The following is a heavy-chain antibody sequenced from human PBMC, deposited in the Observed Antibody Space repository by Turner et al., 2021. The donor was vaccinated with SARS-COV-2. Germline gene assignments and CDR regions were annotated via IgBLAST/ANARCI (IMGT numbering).Heavy chain of an antibody. V-gene: IGHV3-13*01. CDR3: VREYCDGGICPGFYYFDF. D-gene: IGHD2-15*01. Sequence: EVQMVESGGGLLRPGESLRLSCEASGYTVGTSDMHWVRQPTGKSLEWGSAIGVTGDTYYSGSVKGRFTNARENAKNSLYLQINTLRAEDTAVYYCVREYCDGGICPGFYYFDFWGQGTLVTVSS. CDR2: IGVTGDT. J-gene: IGHJ4*02. CDR1: GYTVGTSD.